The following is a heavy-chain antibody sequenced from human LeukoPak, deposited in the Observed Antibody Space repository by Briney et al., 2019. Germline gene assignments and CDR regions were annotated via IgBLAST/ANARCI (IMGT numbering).Heavy chain of an antibody. D-gene: IGHD3-10*01. CDR1: GYTLTELS. V-gene: IGHV1-24*01. CDR2: FDPEDGET. J-gene: IGHJ6*03. Sequence: ASVKVSCKVSGYTLTELSMHWVRQAPGKGLEWMGGFDPEDGETIYAQKFQGRVTMTEDTSTDTAYMELSSLRSEDTALYYCAKGSGHEGHYYYYYYMDVWGKGTTVTISS. CDR3: AKGSGHEGHYYYYYYMDV.